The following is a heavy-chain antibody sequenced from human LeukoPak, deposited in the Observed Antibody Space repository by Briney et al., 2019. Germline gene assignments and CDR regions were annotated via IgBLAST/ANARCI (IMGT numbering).Heavy chain of an antibody. J-gene: IGHJ6*03. Sequence: SETLSLTCAVYGGSFSGYYWSWVRQPPGKGLEWIGEINHSGSTNYNPSLKSRVTISVDTSKNQFSLKLSSVTAADTAVYYCARSGPYYYYYYMDVWGKGTTVTVSS. CDR2: INHSGST. V-gene: IGHV4-34*01. D-gene: IGHD2-8*02. CDR1: GGSFSGYY. CDR3: ARSGPYYYYYYMDV.